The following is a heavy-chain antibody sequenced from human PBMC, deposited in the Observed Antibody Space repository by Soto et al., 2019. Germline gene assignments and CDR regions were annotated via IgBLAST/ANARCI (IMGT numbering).Heavy chain of an antibody. CDR3: ARDRWTARANWFDP. CDR1: GGSLDDYY. J-gene: IGHJ5*02. CDR2: ISDRGST. D-gene: IGHD3-16*02. Sequence: QVELQQSGPGLVKPSETLSLTCTVFGGSLDDYYWSWIRQSPGKGLELIGHISDRGSTDYNPSLKSRVTISVDRSKKQFSLKVTSVTAADTAVYYCARDRWTARANWFDPWGQGTLVTVSS. V-gene: IGHV4-59*01.